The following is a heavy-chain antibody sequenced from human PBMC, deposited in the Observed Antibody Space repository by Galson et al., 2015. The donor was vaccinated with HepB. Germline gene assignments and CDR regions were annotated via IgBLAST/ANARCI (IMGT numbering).Heavy chain of an antibody. D-gene: IGHD5-12*01. CDR1: GYTFTGYY. CDR3: ALKDIVATIDY. Sequence: SVKVSCKASGYTFTGYYMHWVRQAPGQGLEWMGRINPNSGGTNYAQKFQGRVTMARDTSISTAYMELSRLRSDDTAVYYCALKDIVATIDYWGQGTLVTVSS. V-gene: IGHV1-2*06. J-gene: IGHJ4*02. CDR2: INPNSGGT.